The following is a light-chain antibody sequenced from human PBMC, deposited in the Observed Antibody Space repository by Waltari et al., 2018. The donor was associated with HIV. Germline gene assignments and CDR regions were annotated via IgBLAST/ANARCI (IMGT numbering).Light chain of an antibody. Sequence: DIQMTQFPSSVSASLGDRVTMTCRATQGIANWVAWYQQKPGKAPKLLIHGAYILQEGVPSRFSGSGSGTFFSLTINSLQPEDFATYYCQQTNSFPITFGQGTRLDSK. V-gene: IGKV1D-12*01. CDR3: QQTNSFPIT. J-gene: IGKJ5*01. CDR2: GAY. CDR1: QGIANW.